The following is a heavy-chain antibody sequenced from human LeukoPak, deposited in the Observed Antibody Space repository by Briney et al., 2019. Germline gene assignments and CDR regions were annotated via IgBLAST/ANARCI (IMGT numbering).Heavy chain of an antibody. V-gene: IGHV1-18*01. J-gene: IGHJ4*02. CDR2: ISAYNGNT. CDR3: AIAVGKRGPPGIANFDY. D-gene: IGHD6-13*01. CDR1: GYTFTGYG. Sequence: EASVKVSCKASGYTFTGYGISWVRQAPGQGLEWMGWISAYNGNTNYAQKLQGRVTMTTDTSTSTAYMELRSLRSDDTAVYYCAIAVGKRGPPGIANFDYWGQGTLVTVSS.